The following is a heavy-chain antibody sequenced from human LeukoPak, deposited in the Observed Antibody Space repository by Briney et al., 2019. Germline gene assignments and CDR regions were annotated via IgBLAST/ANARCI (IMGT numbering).Heavy chain of an antibody. CDR1: GFTFSAYE. V-gene: IGHV3-48*03. J-gene: IGHJ3*02. Sequence: GGSLRLSCAASGFTFSAYEMDWVRQAPGKGLEWISYISSSGSTIYHADSVKGRLTISRDDAKNSLYLQMNSLRAEDTAVYYCAKEVTPNYSGFDAFDIWGQGTMVTVSS. CDR3: AKEVTPNYSGFDAFDI. CDR2: ISSSGSTI. D-gene: IGHD2-15*01.